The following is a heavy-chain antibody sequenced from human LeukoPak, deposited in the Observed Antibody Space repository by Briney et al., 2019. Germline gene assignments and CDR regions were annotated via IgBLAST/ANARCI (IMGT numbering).Heavy chain of an antibody. CDR2: ISSSSSTI. J-gene: IGHJ6*02. V-gene: IGHV3-48*04. Sequence: GGSLRLPCAASGFTFSSYTMNWVRQAPEKGLEWVSYISSSSSTIYYADSVKGRFTISRDNAKNSLYLQMNSLRAEDTAVYYCARDRYYGMDVWGQGTTVTVSS. CDR3: ARDRYYGMDV. CDR1: GFTFSSYT.